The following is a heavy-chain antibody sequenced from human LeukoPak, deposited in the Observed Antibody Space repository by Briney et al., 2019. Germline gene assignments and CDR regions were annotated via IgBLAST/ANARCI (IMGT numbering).Heavy chain of an antibody. Sequence: GVALRLSCVASGFTFSTYPMSWVRQAAGKGLEWVSAISGGGVNTYYLDSVKGRFTIYRDESKNTLYLQINSLRSEDTAVYYCAKSVGYHSDRSGYYWLGTFDSWGQGTLVTVSS. D-gene: IGHD3-22*01. CDR3: AKSVGYHSDRSGYYWLGTFDS. V-gene: IGHV3-23*01. J-gene: IGHJ4*02. CDR2: ISGGGVNT. CDR1: GFTFSTYP.